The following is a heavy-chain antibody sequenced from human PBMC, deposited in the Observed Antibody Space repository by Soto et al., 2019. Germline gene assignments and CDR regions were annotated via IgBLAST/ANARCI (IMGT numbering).Heavy chain of an antibody. J-gene: IGHJ6*02. D-gene: IGHD2-15*01. V-gene: IGHV3-30-3*01. Sequence: QVQLVESGGGVVQPGRSLRLSCAASGFTFSSYAMHWVRQAPGKGLEWVAVISYDGSNKYYADSVKARFTISRDNSKNTLYLQMNRLRAEDTAVYYCARDRKYCSGGSCYDYYGMDVWGQGTTVTVSS. CDR1: GFTFSSYA. CDR3: ARDRKYCSGGSCYDYYGMDV. CDR2: ISYDGSNK.